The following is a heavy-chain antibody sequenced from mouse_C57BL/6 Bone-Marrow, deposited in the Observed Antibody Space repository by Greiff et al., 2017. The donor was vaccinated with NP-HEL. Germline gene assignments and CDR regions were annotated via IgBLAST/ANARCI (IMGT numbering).Heavy chain of an antibody. CDR2: IYPRDGST. V-gene: IGHV1-85*01. CDR3: ARPYYGSSPGYFDV. D-gene: IGHD1-1*01. CDR1: GYTFTSYD. J-gene: IGHJ1*03. Sequence: QVQLKESGPELVKPVASVKLSCKASGYTFTSYDINWVKQRPGQGLEWIGWIYPRDGSTKYNEKFKGKATLTVDTSSSTAYMELHSLTSEDSAVYFCARPYYGSSPGYFDVWGTGTTVTVSS.